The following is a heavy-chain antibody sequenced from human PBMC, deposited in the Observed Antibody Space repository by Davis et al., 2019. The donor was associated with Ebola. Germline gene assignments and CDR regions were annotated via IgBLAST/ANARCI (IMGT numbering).Heavy chain of an antibody. D-gene: IGHD6-19*01. J-gene: IGHJ4*02. V-gene: IGHV3-21*04. CDR3: AGGTRSGWHLEY. CDR2: ISSSSSYI. CDR1: GFIFRTYT. Sequence: GGSLRLSCAASGFIFRTYTMNWVRQAPGKGLEWVSSISSSSSYIYYADSVKGRFTISRDNAKNTLFLQMNTLRAEDAAVYYCAGGTRSGWHLEYWGQGTLVTVSS.